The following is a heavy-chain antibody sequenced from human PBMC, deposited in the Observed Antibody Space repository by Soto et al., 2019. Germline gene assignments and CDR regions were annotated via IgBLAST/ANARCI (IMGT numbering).Heavy chain of an antibody. J-gene: IGHJ5*02. CDR3: ARVALVTDQFDP. Sequence: QVQLVQSGAEVKKPGASVKVSCKASGYTFTSYYMHWVRQAPGQGLEWMGIINPSGGSTSYAQKFQGRVTMTRDTSTSTVYMELSSLRSEDTAVYHCARVALVTDQFDPWGQGTLVTVSS. CDR2: INPSGGST. CDR1: GYTFTSYY. V-gene: IGHV1-46*01. D-gene: IGHD2-21*02.